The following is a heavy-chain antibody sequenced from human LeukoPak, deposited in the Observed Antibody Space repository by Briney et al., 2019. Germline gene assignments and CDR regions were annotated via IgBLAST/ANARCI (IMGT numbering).Heavy chain of an antibody. CDR2: IKSKTDGGTT. V-gene: IGHV3-15*01. Sequence: GGSLRLYCAASGFTFSNAWMSWVRQAPGQGLEWVGRIKSKTDGGTTDYAAPVKVRFIISRDDSKHTLYLQINCLKTEDTAVYYCTTDSSRVDYWGQGTLVTVSS. CDR3: TTDSSRVDY. J-gene: IGHJ4*02. CDR1: GFTFSNAW. D-gene: IGHD6-19*01.